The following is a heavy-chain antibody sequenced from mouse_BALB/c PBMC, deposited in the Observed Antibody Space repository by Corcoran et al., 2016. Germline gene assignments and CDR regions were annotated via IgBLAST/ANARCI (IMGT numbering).Heavy chain of an antibody. Sequence: QIQLVQSGPELKKPGETVKISCRASGYTFTTYGINWVKQAPGKGIKWMGWINTNTGEPTYADDFKGRFAFSLETSASTAHLQINNLKNEDTATYFCTDGSYYYGLDYWGQGTSVTVSS. D-gene: IGHD2-3*01. CDR1: GYTFTTYG. V-gene: IGHV9-3-1*01. CDR3: TDGSYYYGLDY. CDR2: INTNTGEP. J-gene: IGHJ4*01.